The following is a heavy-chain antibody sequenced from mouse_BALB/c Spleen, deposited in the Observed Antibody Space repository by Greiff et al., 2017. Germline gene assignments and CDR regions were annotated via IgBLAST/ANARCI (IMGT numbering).Heavy chain of an antibody. V-gene: IGHV1-7*01. Sequence: VQLVESGAELAKPGASVKMSCKASGYTFTSYWMHWVKQRPGQGLEWIGYINPSTGYTEYNQKFKDKATLTADKSSSTAYMQLSSLTSEDSAVYYCARRNYGSSLDYWGQGTTLTVSS. CDR2: INPSTGYT. D-gene: IGHD1-1*01. CDR1: GYTFTSYW. CDR3: ARRNYGSSLDY. J-gene: IGHJ2*01.